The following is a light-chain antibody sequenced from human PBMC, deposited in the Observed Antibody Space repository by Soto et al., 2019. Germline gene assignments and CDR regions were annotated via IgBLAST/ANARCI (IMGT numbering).Light chain of an antibody. CDR2: DAS. Sequence: DILMTQSPSTLSSSVGERATITCRASQSISSWLVWYKQKPGKAPKLLIYDASCLESAVLSRYCGSGSGTEFTLTSRTLQPPDFATFTSQRYNIYFMYTFGQGTKLEIK. J-gene: IGKJ2*01. V-gene: IGKV1-5*01. CDR3: QRYNIYFMYT. CDR1: QSISSW.